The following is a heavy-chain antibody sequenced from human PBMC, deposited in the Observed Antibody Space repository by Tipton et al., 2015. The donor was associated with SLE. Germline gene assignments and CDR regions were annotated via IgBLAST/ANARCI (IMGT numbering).Heavy chain of an antibody. CDR1: SYYISSGFY. CDR2: VYHSGRT. V-gene: IGHV4-38-2*02. J-gene: IGHJ4*02. Sequence: TLSLTCTVSSYYISSGFYWDWVRQPPGKGLEWIGTVYHSGRTYYNPSLKSRVTISVDTSENQFSLSLSSVTAADTAVYYCARGVSSGWYVPGYWGQGTLVTVSS. D-gene: IGHD6-19*01. CDR3: ARGVSSGWYVPGY.